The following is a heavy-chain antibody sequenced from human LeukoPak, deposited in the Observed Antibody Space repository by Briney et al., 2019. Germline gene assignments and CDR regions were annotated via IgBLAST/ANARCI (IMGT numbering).Heavy chain of an antibody. CDR3: AKDLGYFDWLLPSLDY. CDR1: GFTFSSYA. V-gene: IGHV3-23*01. D-gene: IGHD3-9*01. CDR2: ISGSGGST. Sequence: GGSLRLSCAASGFTFSSYAMSWVRQAPGKGLEWVSAISGSGGSTYCADSVKGRFTISRDNSKNTLYLQMNSLRAEDTAVYYCAKDLGYFDWLLPSLDYWGQGTLVTVSS. J-gene: IGHJ4*02.